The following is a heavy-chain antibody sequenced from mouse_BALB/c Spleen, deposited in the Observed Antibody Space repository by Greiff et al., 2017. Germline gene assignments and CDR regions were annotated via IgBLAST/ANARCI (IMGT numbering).Heavy chain of an antibody. CDR1: GYSITSDYA. Sequence: EVKLMESGPGLVKPSQSLSLTCTVTGYSITSDYAWNWIRQFPGNKLEWMGYISYSGSTSYNPSLKSRISITRDTSKNQFFLQLNSVTTEDTATYYCARSDYGSWGQGTLVTVSA. J-gene: IGHJ3*01. D-gene: IGHD1-2*01. CDR3: ARSDYGS. V-gene: IGHV3-2*02. CDR2: ISYSGST.